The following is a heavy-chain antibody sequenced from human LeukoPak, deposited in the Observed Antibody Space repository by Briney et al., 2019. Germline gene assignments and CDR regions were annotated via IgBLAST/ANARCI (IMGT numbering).Heavy chain of an antibody. Sequence: SETLTLTCAVYGGSFSGYYWSWIRQPPGKGLEWIGEINHSGSTNYNPSLKSRVTISVDTSKNQFSLKLSSVTAADTAVYYCARGRYSSSWYSYWGQGTLVTVSS. CDR3: ARGRYSSSWYSY. CDR2: INHSGST. V-gene: IGHV4-34*01. CDR1: GGSFSGYY. D-gene: IGHD6-13*01. J-gene: IGHJ4*02.